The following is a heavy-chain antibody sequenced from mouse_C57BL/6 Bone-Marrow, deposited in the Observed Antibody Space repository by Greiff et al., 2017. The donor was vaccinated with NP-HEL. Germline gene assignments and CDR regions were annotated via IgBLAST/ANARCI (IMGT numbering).Heavy chain of an antibody. Sequence: QVQLQQSGAELARPGASVKLSCKASGYTFTSYGISWVKQRTGQGLEWIGEIYPRSGNTYYNQKFKGKATLTADKSSSTAYMQLSSLTSEDSAVYYCAIATRYYYAMDYWGQGTSVTVSS. CDR1: GYTFTSYG. V-gene: IGHV1-81*01. D-gene: IGHD1-1*01. CDR2: IYPRSGNT. J-gene: IGHJ4*01. CDR3: AIATRYYYAMDY.